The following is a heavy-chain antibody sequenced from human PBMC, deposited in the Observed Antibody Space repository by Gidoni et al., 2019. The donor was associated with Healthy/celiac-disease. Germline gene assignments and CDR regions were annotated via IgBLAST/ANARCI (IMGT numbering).Heavy chain of an antibody. V-gene: IGHV1-2*02. CDR2: INPNSGGT. D-gene: IGHD3-22*01. J-gene: IGHJ4*02. CDR1: GYTFTGYY. CDR3: ARDWDYYDSSGYYNTLGY. Sequence: QVQLVQSGAEVKKPGASVKVSCKASGYTFTGYYMHWVRQAPGQGLEWMGWINPNSGGTNYAQKFQGRVTMTRDTSISTAYMELSRLRSDDTAVYYCARDWDYYDSSGYYNTLGYWGQGTLVTVSS.